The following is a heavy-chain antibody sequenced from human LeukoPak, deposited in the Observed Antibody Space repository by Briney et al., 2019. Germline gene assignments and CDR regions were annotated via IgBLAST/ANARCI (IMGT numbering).Heavy chain of an antibody. CDR1: GYTFTGYY. CDR2: INPNSGGT. CDR3: ARGILTDTAAAAIDY. J-gene: IGHJ4*02. V-gene: IGHV1-2*02. Sequence: ASVKVSCKASGYTFTGYYMSWVRQAPGQGLEWMGWINPNSGGTNYAQKFQGRVTMTRDTSISTAYMELSRLGSDDTAIYYCARGILTDTAAAAIDYWGQGTLVTVSS. D-gene: IGHD6-13*01.